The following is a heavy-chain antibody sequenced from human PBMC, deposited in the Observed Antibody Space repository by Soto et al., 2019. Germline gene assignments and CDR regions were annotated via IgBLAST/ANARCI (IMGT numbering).Heavy chain of an antibody. CDR3: ATIPGGYVDIAATIPV. CDR2: IIPIFGTA. V-gene: IGHV1-69*01. D-gene: IGHD5-12*01. Sequence: QVQLVQSGAEVKKPGSSVKVSCKASGGTFSSYAISWVRQAPGQGLEWMGGIIPIFGTANYAQKFQGRVTITADESTSTAYMELSSLRAEDTAVYYCATIPGGYVDIAATIPVWGQGTTVTVSS. CDR1: GGTFSSYA. J-gene: IGHJ6*02.